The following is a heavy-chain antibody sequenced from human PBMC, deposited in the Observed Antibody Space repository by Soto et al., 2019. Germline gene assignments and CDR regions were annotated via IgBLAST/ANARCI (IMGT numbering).Heavy chain of an antibody. V-gene: IGHV1-2*02. J-gene: IGHJ4*02. D-gene: IGHD2-8*01. CDR2: MNAASSGT. Sequence: ASVKVSCXASGYTFTDNDMHWVRQAPGQGLEWMAWMNAASSGTRYAQKFQGRVTVTWDTSVSTAYMELSRLRSDDTATYFCARGYCTRIGCSDYFDYWGQGTPVTVSS. CDR3: ARGYCTRIGCSDYFDY. CDR1: GYTFTDND.